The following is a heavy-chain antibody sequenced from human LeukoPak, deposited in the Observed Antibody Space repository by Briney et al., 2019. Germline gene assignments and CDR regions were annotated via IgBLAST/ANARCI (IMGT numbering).Heavy chain of an antibody. J-gene: IGHJ4*02. Sequence: GGSLRLSCAATGFTLSDYYMSWVRQAPGKGLEWVSVIYSGGSTYYADSVKGRFTISRDNSKNTLYLQMNSLRAEDTAVYYCTFRGYDYVWGSYRYTFDYWGQGTLVTVPS. V-gene: IGHV3-53*01. D-gene: IGHD3-16*02. CDR2: IYSGGST. CDR3: TFRGYDYVWGSYRYTFDY. CDR1: GFTLSDYY.